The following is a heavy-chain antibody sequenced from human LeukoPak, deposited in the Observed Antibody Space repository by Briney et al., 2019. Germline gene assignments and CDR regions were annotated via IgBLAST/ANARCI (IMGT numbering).Heavy chain of an antibody. CDR3: DAADY. Sequence: GRSLRPSRAPSGLTFSTYAMGWVRQPPGEGLDWVASIIDRGGRTHYADSVKGRFTISRDTSKNTLSLQINSLRAEDTAIYSCDAADYWGQGTLVTVSS. J-gene: IGHJ4*02. CDR2: IIDRGGRT. V-gene: IGHV3-23*01. CDR1: GLTFSTYA. D-gene: IGHD6-13*01.